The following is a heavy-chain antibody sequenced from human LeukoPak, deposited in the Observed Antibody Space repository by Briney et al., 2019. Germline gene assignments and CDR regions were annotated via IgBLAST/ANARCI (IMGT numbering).Heavy chain of an antibody. CDR1: GYTFTSYG. Sequence: ASVKVSCKASGYTFTSYGISWLRQAPGQGLEWMGGISAHNGNTNYAQKLQGRVTMTTDTSTSTAYMELRSLRSDDTAVYYCARYYYDSSGYWSPDYWGQGTLVTVSS. V-gene: IGHV1-18*01. CDR2: ISAHNGNT. CDR3: ARYYYDSSGYWSPDY. D-gene: IGHD3-22*01. J-gene: IGHJ4*02.